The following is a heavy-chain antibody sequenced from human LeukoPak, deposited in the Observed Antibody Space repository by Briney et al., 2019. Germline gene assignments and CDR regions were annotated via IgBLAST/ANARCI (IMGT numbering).Heavy chain of an antibody. CDR3: ARGRLVYGSGSGYYSDAFDI. Sequence: ASVKVSCKASGGTFSSYAISWVRQAPGQGLEWMGGIIPIFGTANYAQKFQGRVTTTADESTSTAYMELSSLRSEDTAVYYCARGRLVYGSGSGYYSDAFDIWGQGTMVTVSS. V-gene: IGHV1-69*13. D-gene: IGHD3-22*01. J-gene: IGHJ3*02. CDR2: IIPIFGTA. CDR1: GGTFSSYA.